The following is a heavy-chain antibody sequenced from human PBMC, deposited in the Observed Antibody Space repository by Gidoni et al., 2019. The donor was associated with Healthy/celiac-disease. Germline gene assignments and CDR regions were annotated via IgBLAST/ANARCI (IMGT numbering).Heavy chain of an antibody. Sequence: EVQLVESGGGLVQPGGSLRLSCSASGFTFSRYAMHWVRQAPGKGLEYVSAISSNGGSTYYADSVKGRFTISRDNSKNTLYLQMSSLRAEDTAVYYCVNGRGASGSGYSGYDLDDAFDIWGQGTMVTVSS. CDR1: GFTFSRYA. V-gene: IGHV3-64D*06. J-gene: IGHJ3*02. CDR2: ISSNGGST. CDR3: VNGRGASGSGYSGYDLDDAFDI. D-gene: IGHD5-12*01.